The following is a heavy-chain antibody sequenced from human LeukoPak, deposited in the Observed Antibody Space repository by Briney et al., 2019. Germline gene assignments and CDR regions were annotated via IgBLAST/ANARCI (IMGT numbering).Heavy chain of an antibody. V-gene: IGHV3-11*04. CDR3: AKKRYCSSTSCPDDAFDI. CDR2: ISGSGSDL. J-gene: IGHJ3*02. D-gene: IGHD2-2*01. CDR1: GFSFSDYY. Sequence: GGSLRLSCVACGFSFSDYYMSWIRQAPGRGLEWISYISGSGSDLYYADSVKGRFTISRDNSKNTLYLQMNSLRAEDTAVYYCAKKRYCSSTSCPDDAFDIWGQGTMVTVSS.